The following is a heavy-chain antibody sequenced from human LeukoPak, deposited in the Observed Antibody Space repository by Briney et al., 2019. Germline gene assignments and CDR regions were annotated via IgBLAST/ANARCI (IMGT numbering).Heavy chain of an antibody. Sequence: GSLRLSCAASGFTFDDYGMSWVRQAPGKGLEWVSGINWNGGSTGYADSVKGRFTISRDNAKNSLYPQMNSLRAEDTALYYCARAGYCSSTSCYYFDYWGQGTVVSASS. CDR1: GFTFDDYG. CDR3: ARAGYCSSTSCYYFDY. V-gene: IGHV3-20*04. D-gene: IGHD2-2*01. CDR2: INWNGGST. J-gene: IGHJ4*02.